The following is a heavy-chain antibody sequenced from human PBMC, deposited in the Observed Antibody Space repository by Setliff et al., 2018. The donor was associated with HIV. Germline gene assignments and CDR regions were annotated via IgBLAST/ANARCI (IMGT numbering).Heavy chain of an antibody. J-gene: IGHJ6*03. CDR3: AREGYSGSYFNYYYYLDV. CDR1: GYTFTSYG. V-gene: IGHV1-18*01. Sequence: ASVKVSCKASGYTFTSYGITWVRQAPGQGLEWMGWINAYNGNTNYAQELQGRDTMTTDTSTSTVYMELRSLRSDDTAVYYCAREGYSGSYFNYYYYLDVWGKGTTVTVSS. CDR2: INAYNGNT. D-gene: IGHD1-26*01.